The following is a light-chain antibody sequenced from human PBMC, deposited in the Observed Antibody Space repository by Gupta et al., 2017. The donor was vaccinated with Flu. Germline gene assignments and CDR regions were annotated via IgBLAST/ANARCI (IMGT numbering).Light chain of an antibody. J-gene: IGKJ1*01. CDR3: MQDKQNPLT. Sequence: DMVMTQTPLSSPVTLGQPASIPCRSSQSRVHSDGNTYLSWLQQRPGQPPRLLIYKSSSRLSGVPDRFSGSGAGTDFTLKISRVEAEDVGVYYCMQDKQNPLTFGQGTKVEIK. CDR2: KSS. V-gene: IGKV2-24*01. CDR1: QSRVHSDGNTY.